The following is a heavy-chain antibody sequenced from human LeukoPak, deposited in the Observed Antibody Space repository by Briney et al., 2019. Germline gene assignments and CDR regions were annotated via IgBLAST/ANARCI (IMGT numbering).Heavy chain of an antibody. J-gene: IGHJ4*02. V-gene: IGHV2-5*01. Sequence: SGPTLVNPTQTLTLTCTFSGFSLSTSGVGVGWIRQPPGKAREWLALIYWNDDKRYSPSLKSRLTITKDTSKNQVVLTMTNMDPVDTATYYCAHGYYDFWSGYYTDYFDYWGQGTLVTVSS. CDR2: IYWNDDK. CDR1: GFSLSTSGVG. D-gene: IGHD3-3*01. CDR3: AHGYYDFWSGYYTDYFDY.